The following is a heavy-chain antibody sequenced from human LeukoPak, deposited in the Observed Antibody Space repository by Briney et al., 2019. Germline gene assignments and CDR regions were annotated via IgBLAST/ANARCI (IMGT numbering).Heavy chain of an antibody. CDR1: GYTFTAYY. J-gene: IGHJ4*02. CDR3: ARDNDYGSGSY. D-gene: IGHD3-10*01. CDR2: ISAYNGNT. Sequence: ALVKVSCKASGYTFTAYYLHWVRQAPGQGLEWMGWISAYNGNTNYAQKLQGRVTMTTDTSTSTAYMELRSLRSDDTAVYYCARDNDYGSGSYWGQGTLVTVSS. V-gene: IGHV1-18*04.